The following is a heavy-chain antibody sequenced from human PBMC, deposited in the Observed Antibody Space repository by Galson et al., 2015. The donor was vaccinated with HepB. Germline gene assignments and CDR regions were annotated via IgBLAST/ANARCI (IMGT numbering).Heavy chain of an antibody. Sequence: SVKVSCKASGYTFTSYGISWVRQAPGQGLEWMGWISAYNGNTNYAQKLQGRVTMTTDTSTSTAYMELRSLRSDDTAVYYCANEGYCSSTSCFGYYYYYGMDVWGQGTTVTVSS. D-gene: IGHD2-2*01. CDR3: ANEGYCSSTSCFGYYYYYGMDV. CDR1: GYTFTSYG. J-gene: IGHJ6*02. V-gene: IGHV1-18*01. CDR2: ISAYNGNT.